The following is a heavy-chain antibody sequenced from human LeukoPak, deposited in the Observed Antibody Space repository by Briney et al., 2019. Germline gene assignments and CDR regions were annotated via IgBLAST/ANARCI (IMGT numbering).Heavy chain of an antibody. CDR2: ITSGGTT. J-gene: IGHJ4*02. CDR1: GFTFSSYV. V-gene: IGHV3-23*01. CDR3: AKGNTSGDIRYFFDS. Sequence: TGGSLRLSCAASGFTFSSYVLTWVRQAPGMGLEWVSTITSGGTTYYADSVKGRFTISGDSSKNTLYLQMHSLRAEDTAVYYCAKGNTSGDIRYFFDSWGQGTLVTVSS. D-gene: IGHD2-21*02.